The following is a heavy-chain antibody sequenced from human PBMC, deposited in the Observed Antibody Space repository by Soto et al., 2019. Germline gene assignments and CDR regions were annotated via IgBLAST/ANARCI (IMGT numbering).Heavy chain of an antibody. V-gene: IGHV3-33*01. CDR1: GFTFSSYG. CDR3: AGLGYCSSTSCYRYMDV. J-gene: IGHJ6*04. CDR2: IWYDESSK. D-gene: IGHD2-2*01. Sequence: QVQLVESGGGVVQPGRSLRLSCAASGFTFSSYGMHWVRQAPGKGLEWVAVIWYDESSKNYADSVKGRFTISRDNSKNTLYLQMNSLRAEDTAVYYCAGLGYCSSTSCYRYMDVWGKGTTVTVSS.